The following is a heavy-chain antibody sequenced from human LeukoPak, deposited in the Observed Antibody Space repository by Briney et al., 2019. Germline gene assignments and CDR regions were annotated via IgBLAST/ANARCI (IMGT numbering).Heavy chain of an antibody. J-gene: IGHJ4*02. CDR2: ISSSSSYI. V-gene: IGHV3-21*01. D-gene: IGHD2-2*01. Sequence: GGSLRLSCAASGFTFSSYSMNWVRQAPGKGLEWVSSISSSSSYIYYADSVKGRFTISRDNAKNSLYLQMNSLRAEDTAVYYCARCRSSTSCNLDYWGQGTLVTVSS. CDR3: ARCRSSTSCNLDY. CDR1: GFTFSSYS.